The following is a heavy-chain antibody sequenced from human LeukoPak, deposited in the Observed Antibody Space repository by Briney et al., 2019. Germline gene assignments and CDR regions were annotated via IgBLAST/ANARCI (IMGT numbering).Heavy chain of an antibody. CDR2: IYYSGST. J-gene: IGHJ4*02. V-gene: IGHV4-30-4*08. CDR3: ARDRYDSSGYDY. CDR1: GGSISSGAYY. D-gene: IGHD3-22*01. Sequence: SETLSLTCTVSGGSISSGAYYWSWIRQPPGKGLEWIGYIYYSGSTYYNPSLKSRVTISVDTSKNQFSLKLSSVTAADTAVYYCARDRYDSSGYDYWGQGTLVTVSP.